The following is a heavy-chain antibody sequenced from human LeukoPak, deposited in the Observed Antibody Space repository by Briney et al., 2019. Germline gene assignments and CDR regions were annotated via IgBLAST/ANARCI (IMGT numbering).Heavy chain of an antibody. J-gene: IGHJ3*02. V-gene: IGHV3-30-3*01. CDR3: AAQWQLPLHWGAFDI. Sequence: GGSLRLSCAASGFTFSTYAMHWVRQAPGKGLEWVAIISYDGSNKYYADSVKGRFTISRDNSKNTLYLQMNSLRAEDTAVYYCAAQWQLPLHWGAFDIWGQGTMVTVSS. D-gene: IGHD2-15*01. CDR2: ISYDGSNK. CDR1: GFTFSTYA.